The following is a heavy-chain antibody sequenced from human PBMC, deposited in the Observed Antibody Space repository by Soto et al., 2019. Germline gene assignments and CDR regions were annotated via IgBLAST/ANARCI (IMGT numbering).Heavy chain of an antibody. CDR1: GGSFSGYY. D-gene: IGHD2-2*01. CDR2: INHSGST. V-gene: IGHV4-34*01. J-gene: IGHJ4*02. Sequence: SETLSLTCAVYGGSFSGYYWSWIRQPPGKGLEWIGEINHSGSTNYNPSLKSRVTISVDTSKNQFSLKLSSVTAADTAVYYCARGEVWCSSTSCYPRFDYWGQGTLVTVSS. CDR3: ARGEVWCSSTSCYPRFDY.